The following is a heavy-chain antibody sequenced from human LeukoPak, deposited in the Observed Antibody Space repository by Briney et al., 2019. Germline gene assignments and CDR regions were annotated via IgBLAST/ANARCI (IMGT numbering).Heavy chain of an antibody. Sequence: GGSLRLSCAASGFIFSDYYMSWLRQVPGKGPEWLSYISTNGRTIYYADSVKGRFTISRDNAKSSLYLQMSSLRAEDTAVYYCARRLYYDDSGYSNWGPGTLVTVSS. J-gene: IGHJ4*02. V-gene: IGHV3-11*04. CDR1: GFIFSDYY. CDR3: ARRLYYDDSGYSN. CDR2: ISTNGRTI. D-gene: IGHD3-22*01.